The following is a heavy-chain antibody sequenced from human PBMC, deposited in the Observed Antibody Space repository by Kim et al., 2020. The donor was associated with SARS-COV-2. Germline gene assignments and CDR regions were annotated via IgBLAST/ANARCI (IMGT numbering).Heavy chain of an antibody. CDR2: ISGSGGST. J-gene: IGHJ4*02. D-gene: IGHD6-13*01. Sequence: GGSLRLSCAASGFTFSSYAMSWVRQAPGKGLEWVSAISGSGGSTYYADSVKGRFTISRDNSKNTLYLQMNSLRAEDTAVYYCAKAPDWPGIAAAGTFDYWGQGTLVTVSS. CDR3: AKAPDWPGIAAAGTFDY. CDR1: GFTFSSYA. V-gene: IGHV3-23*01.